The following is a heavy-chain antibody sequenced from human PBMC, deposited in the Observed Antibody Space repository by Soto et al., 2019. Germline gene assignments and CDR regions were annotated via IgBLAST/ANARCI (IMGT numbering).Heavy chain of an antibody. CDR1: SGSISSYY. D-gene: IGHD6-19*01. CDR2: IYYSGST. J-gene: IGHJ4*02. Sequence: SETMSITCTVSSGSISSYYWSWIRKPPGKGLEWIGYIYYSGSTNYNPSLKSRVTISVDTSKNHFSLKLTSVTAADTAVYYCARARIVVAGTIVDYWGQGTLVTAPQ. V-gene: IGHV4-59*08. CDR3: ARARIVVAGTIVDY.